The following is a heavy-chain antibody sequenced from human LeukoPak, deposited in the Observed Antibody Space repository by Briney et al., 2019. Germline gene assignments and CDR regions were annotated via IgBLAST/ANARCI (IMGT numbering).Heavy chain of an antibody. V-gene: IGHV4-34*01. CDR2: INHSGST. CDR1: GGSFSGYY. J-gene: IGHJ5*02. D-gene: IGHD6-13*01. CDR3: ARGRGSSWFPNWFDP. Sequence: SETLSLTCAVYGGSFSGYYWSWIRQPAGKGLEWIGEINHSGSTNYNPSLKSRVTISVDTSKNQFSLKLSSVTAADTAVYYCARGRGSSWFPNWFDPWGQGTLVTVSS.